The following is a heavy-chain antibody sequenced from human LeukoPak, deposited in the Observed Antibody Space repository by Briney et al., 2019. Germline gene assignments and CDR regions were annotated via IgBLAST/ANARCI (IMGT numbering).Heavy chain of an antibody. D-gene: IGHD6-13*01. CDR1: GFTFSSYA. CDR3: TREGILAGVDY. J-gene: IGHJ4*02. Sequence: GGSLRLSCAASGFTFSSYAMSWVRQAPGKGLEWVSAISGSGGSTYYADSVKGRFTISRDNAKNSMSLQMNSLRAEDTAVYYCTREGILAGVDYWGQGTLVTVSS. CDR2: ISGSGGST. V-gene: IGHV3-23*01.